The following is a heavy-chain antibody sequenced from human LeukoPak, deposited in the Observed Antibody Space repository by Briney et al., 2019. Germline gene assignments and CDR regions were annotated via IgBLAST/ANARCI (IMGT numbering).Heavy chain of an antibody. CDR2: IYNGGTT. CDR1: GVTSNY. Sequence: GGSLRLSCAASGVTSNYMTWVRQAPGKGLEWVSIIYNGGTTYYADSVKGRFTISRDNSKSTLFVYLQMNSLRTDDTALYYCAGGGEAARSLAYWGQGALVTGSS. V-gene: IGHV3-66*02. J-gene: IGHJ4*02. D-gene: IGHD6-6*01. CDR3: AGGGEAARSLAY.